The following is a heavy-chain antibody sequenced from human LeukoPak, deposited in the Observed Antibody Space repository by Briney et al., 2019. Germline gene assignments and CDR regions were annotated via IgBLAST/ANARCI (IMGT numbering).Heavy chain of an antibody. CDR3: ARRRILTGYYYYFDY. J-gene: IGHJ4*02. Sequence: GESLKISCKGSGYSFTSYWIGWVRQMPGKGLEWMGIIYPGDSDTRYSPSFQGQVTISADKSISTAYLQWSSLKASDTAMYYCARRRILTGYYYYFDYWGQGTPVTVSS. CDR1: GYSFTSYW. CDR2: IYPGDSDT. V-gene: IGHV5-51*01. D-gene: IGHD3-9*01.